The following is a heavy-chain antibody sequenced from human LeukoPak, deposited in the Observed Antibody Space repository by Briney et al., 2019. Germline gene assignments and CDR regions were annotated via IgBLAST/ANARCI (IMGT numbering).Heavy chain of an antibody. Sequence: PGGSLRLSCAASGFAFTTCAMSWVRQAPGKGLGWVSTVSGSGSNTYYADSVKGRFTISRDNSKNTLYLQMDSLRVEDTAVYYCAKDRRGYSGQIDIWGQGTMVTVS. CDR3: AKDRRGYSGQIDI. V-gene: IGHV3-23*01. CDR2: VSGSGSNT. J-gene: IGHJ3*02. CDR1: GFAFTTCA. D-gene: IGHD5-12*01.